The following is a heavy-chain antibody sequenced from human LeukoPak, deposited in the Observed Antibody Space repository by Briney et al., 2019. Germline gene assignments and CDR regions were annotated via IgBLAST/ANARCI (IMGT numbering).Heavy chain of an antibody. J-gene: IGHJ4*02. CDR3: ARSIVATVEMFDY. Sequence: SVKVSCKASGGTFSSYAISWVRQAPGQGLEWMGGIIPIFGTANYAQKFQGRVTITADEPTSTAYMELSSLRSEDTAVYYCARSIVATVEMFDYWGQGTLVTVSS. CDR2: IIPIFGTA. CDR1: GGTFSSYA. V-gene: IGHV1-69*13. D-gene: IGHD5-12*01.